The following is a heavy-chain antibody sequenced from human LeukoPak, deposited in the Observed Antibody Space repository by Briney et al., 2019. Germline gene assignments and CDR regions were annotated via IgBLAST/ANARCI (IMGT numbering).Heavy chain of an antibody. J-gene: IGHJ2*01. CDR3: AKEEKSTWGSWYFDL. V-gene: IGHV3-23*01. Sequence: PGGSLRLSCAASGFTFSSYAMSWVRQAPGKGLEWVSAISGSGGSTYYAESVKGRFTISRDNSKNTLYLQMNSLRAEDTAVYYCAKEEKSTWGSWYFDLWGRGTLVTVSS. CDR1: GFTFSSYA. CDR2: ISGSGGST. D-gene: IGHD7-27*01.